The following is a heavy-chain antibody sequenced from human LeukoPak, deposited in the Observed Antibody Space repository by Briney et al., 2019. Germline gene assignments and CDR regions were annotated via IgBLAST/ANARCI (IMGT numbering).Heavy chain of an antibody. CDR1: GDSLVSGHY. J-gene: IGHJ5*02. CDR2: VYHSGSI. D-gene: IGHD5-12*01. Sequence: PSETLSLTCTVSGDSLVSGHYWGWIRQPPGQGLEWVGSVYHSGSIYYNPSLKSRVIMSVDTSKNQFSLKLSSVTAADTAVYYCATSDYDYNWFAPWGQGTLVTVSS. CDR3: ATSDYDYNWFAP. V-gene: IGHV4-38-2*02.